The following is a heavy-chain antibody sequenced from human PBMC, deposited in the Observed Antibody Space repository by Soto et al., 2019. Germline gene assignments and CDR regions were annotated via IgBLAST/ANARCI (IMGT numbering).Heavy chain of an antibody. J-gene: IGHJ4*02. V-gene: IGHV3-23*01. CDR3: AKARRAGNFDY. CDR1: GFTFNNYA. Sequence: EVQVLDSGGGLVQPGGSLRLSCAASGFTFNNYAMNWVRPAPGQGLEWVATLSATGGSTYYADSVKGRFTISRDNSKKRLYLQMTGLRVEDTAVYYCAKARRAGNFDYWGQGSQVTVSS. CDR2: LSATGGST.